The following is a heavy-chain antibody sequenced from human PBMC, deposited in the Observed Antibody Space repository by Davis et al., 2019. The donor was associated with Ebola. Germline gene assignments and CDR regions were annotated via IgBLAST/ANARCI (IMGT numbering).Heavy chain of an antibody. J-gene: IGHJ6*04. D-gene: IGHD5-18*01. Sequence: PSETLSLTCAISGDSVASGCWNWIRQSPSKGLEWLGRTYYSSKWYNNYAVSVTSQITLNPDTSKHQFSLLLNSVTPEDTALYYCAKGWLQGGMDDWGEGTTVTVSS. CDR3: AKGWLQGGMDD. CDR2: TYYSSKWYN. V-gene: IGHV6-1*01. CDR1: GDSVASGC.